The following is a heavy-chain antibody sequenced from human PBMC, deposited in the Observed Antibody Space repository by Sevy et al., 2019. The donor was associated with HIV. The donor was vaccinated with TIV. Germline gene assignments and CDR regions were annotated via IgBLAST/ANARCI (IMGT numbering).Heavy chain of an antibody. J-gene: IGHJ4*02. Sequence: GGSLRLSCAASGFSFSGYGMHWARQAPGKGLEWVAVIWYDGTNKEYKDSVKGRYTISRDNSKNTLYLQMNSLRAEDTAVYYCARERIAVAGMGYYFDFWGQGTLVTVSS. CDR2: IWYDGTNK. CDR1: GFSFSGYG. CDR3: ARERIAVAGMGYYFDF. D-gene: IGHD6-19*01. V-gene: IGHV3-33*01.